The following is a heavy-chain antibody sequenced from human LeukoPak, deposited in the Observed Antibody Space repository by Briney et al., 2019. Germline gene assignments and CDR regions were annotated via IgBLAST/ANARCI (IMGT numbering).Heavy chain of an antibody. J-gene: IGHJ4*02. CDR2: ISYDGSNK. CDR1: GFTFSSYA. V-gene: IGHV3-30-3*01. CDR3: ARDPEGFDY. Sequence: GGSLRLSCAASGFTFSSYAMHWVRQAPGKGLEWVAVISYDGSNKYYADSVKGRFTISRDDSKNTLYLQMNSLRAEDTAVYYCARDPEGFDYWGQGTLVTVSS. D-gene: IGHD1-14*01.